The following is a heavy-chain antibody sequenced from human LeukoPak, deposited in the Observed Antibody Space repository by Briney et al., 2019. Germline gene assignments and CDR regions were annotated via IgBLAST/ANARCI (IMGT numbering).Heavy chain of an antibody. Sequence: ASVKVSCKASGYTFTSYGISWVRQAPGQGLEWMGGISAYNGNTNYAQKLQGRVTMTTDTSTSTAYMELRSLRSDDTAVYYCARDYGPTHYYGSGTLLSPDYWGQGTLVTVSS. CDR1: GYTFTSYG. CDR2: ISAYNGNT. V-gene: IGHV1-18*01. J-gene: IGHJ4*02. D-gene: IGHD3-10*01. CDR3: ARDYGPTHYYGSGTLLSPDY.